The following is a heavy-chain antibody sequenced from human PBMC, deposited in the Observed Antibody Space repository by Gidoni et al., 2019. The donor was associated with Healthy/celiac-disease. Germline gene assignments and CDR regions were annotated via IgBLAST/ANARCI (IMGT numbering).Heavy chain of an antibody. CDR3: ARAAAAAGTPGHYYYYYGMDV. V-gene: IGHV3-66*01. CDR1: GFPVSSNY. D-gene: IGHD6-13*01. Sequence: EVQLVESGGGLVQPGGSLRLSCASSGFPVSSNYMRWVRQAPGKGLEWVSVIYSGGSTYYADSVKGRFTISRDNSKNTLYLQMNSLRAEDTAVYYCARAAAAAGTPGHYYYYYGMDVWGQGTTVTVSS. J-gene: IGHJ6*02. CDR2: IYSGGST.